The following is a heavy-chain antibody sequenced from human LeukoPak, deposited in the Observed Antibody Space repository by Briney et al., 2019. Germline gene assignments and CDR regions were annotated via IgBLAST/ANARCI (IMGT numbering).Heavy chain of an antibody. Sequence: ASVKVSCKASGYTFTDYYMHWVRQAPGQGLEWMGIINPSGGSTTYAQKFQGRVTMTRATSTSTVYMELSSLRSEDTAVYYCARDLGGGDGYNLHFDYWGQGTLVTVSS. CDR1: GYTFTDYY. V-gene: IGHV1-46*01. CDR2: INPSGGST. D-gene: IGHD5-24*01. CDR3: ARDLGGGDGYNLHFDY. J-gene: IGHJ4*02.